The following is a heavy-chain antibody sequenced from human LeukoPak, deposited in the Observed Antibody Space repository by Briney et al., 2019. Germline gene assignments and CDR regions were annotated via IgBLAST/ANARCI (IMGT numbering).Heavy chain of an antibody. CDR1: GYTFNDYY. D-gene: IGHD7-27*01. Sequence: SVKVSCKASGYTFNDYYMHWVRQAPGQGLEWVGWINPISGGTDYAQKFQGRVTMTRDTSITTAYMELSRLRSDDTAVYYCARDRGRNWGSDYWGQGTLVTVSS. V-gene: IGHV1-2*02. CDR3: ARDRGRNWGSDY. CDR2: INPISGGT. J-gene: IGHJ4*02.